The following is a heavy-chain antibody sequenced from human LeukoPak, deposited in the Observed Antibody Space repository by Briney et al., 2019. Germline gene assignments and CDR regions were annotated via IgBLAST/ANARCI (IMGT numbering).Heavy chain of an antibody. CDR1: GGSISSYY. CDR3: ASPTWGSCSSTSCYALYFQH. D-gene: IGHD2-2*01. V-gene: IGHV4-59*08. Sequence: SETLSLTCNVSGGSISSYYWSWIRQPPGKGLEWIGYIYYSGSTNYNPSLKSRVTISVDTSKNQFSLKLSSVTAADTAVYYCASPTWGSCSSTSCYALYFQHWGQGTLVTVSS. J-gene: IGHJ1*01. CDR2: IYYSGST.